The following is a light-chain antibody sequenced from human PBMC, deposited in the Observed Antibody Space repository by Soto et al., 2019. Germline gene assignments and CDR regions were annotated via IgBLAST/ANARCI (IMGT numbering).Light chain of an antibody. V-gene: IGKV1-39*01. CDR2: GAS. CDR1: QSISSY. J-gene: IGKJ2*01. Sequence: DIQMTQSPSSLSASVGDRVTIACRASQSISSYLNWYQHKSGKAPKLLIYGASRLQSGVPSRFSGSGSGTEFTLTISSLQPEDFATYYCQQSHSTPYTFGQGTKMEIK. CDR3: QQSHSTPYT.